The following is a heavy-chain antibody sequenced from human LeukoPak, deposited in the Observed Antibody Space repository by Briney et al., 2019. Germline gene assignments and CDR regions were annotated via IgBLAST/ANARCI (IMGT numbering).Heavy chain of an antibody. V-gene: IGHV3-7*01. J-gene: IGHJ4*02. D-gene: IGHD1-26*01. CDR1: GFTFSSSW. Sequence: GGSLRLSCAASGFTFSSSWMSWVRQAPGGGLEWVTNIKPDGSEKYYVDSVKGRFTISRDNAKKSLYLQMNSLRAEDTALYYCARDTVGATDYWGQGTLVTVSS. CDR2: IKPDGSEK. CDR3: ARDTVGATDY.